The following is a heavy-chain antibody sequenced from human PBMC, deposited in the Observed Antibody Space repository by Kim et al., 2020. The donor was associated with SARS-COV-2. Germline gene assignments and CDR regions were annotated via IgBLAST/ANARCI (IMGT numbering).Heavy chain of an antibody. D-gene: IGHD6-13*01. Sequence: SYAQKFQSRVTMTRDTSTSTVYMELSSLRSEDTAVYYCARGIAAAGILYYWGQGTLVTVSS. CDR3: ARGIAAAGILYY. V-gene: IGHV1-46*01. J-gene: IGHJ4*02.